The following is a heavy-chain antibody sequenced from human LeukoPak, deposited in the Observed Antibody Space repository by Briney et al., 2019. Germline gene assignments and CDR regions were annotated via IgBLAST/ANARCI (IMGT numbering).Heavy chain of an antibody. D-gene: IGHD2-2*01. CDR3: ARIVVVPAAIWNYYYYMDV. CDR1: GGSISSSSYY. CDR2: IYYSGST. J-gene: IGHJ6*03. Sequence: SETLSLTCTVSGGSISSSSYYWGWIRQPPGKGLEWIGYIYYSGSTNYNPSLKGRVTISVDTSKNQFSLKLSSVTAADTAVYYCARIVVVPAAIWNYYYYMDVWGKGTTVTISS. V-gene: IGHV4-61*05.